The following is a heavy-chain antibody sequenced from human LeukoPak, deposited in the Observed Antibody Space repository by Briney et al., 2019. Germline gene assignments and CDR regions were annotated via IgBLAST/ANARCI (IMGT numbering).Heavy chain of an antibody. CDR2: INPNSGGT. CDR1: GYTFTGYY. V-gene: IGHV1-2*02. J-gene: IGHJ4*02. CDR3: ARRSYCSSTSCRTSFDY. Sequence: ASVKVSCKASGYTFTGYYMRWVRQAPGQGLEWMGWINPNSGGTNYAQKFQGRVTMTRDTSISTAYMELSRLRSDDTAVYYCARRSYCSSTSCRTSFDYWGQGTLVTVSS. D-gene: IGHD2-2*01.